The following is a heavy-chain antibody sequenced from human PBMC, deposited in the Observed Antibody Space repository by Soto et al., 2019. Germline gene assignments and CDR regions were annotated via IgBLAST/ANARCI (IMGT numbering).Heavy chain of an antibody. CDR3: ARGGYYEYFQP. CDR2: SYPSGSA. CDR1: GGSVSSGSYY. D-gene: IGHD5-18*01. J-gene: IGHJ1*01. V-gene: IGHV4-61*01. Sequence: QVQLQESGPGLVKPSETLSLTCTVSGGSVSSGSYYWSWIRQPPGKGLEWIGYSYPSGSANFNPSLKSRGTITVDTSKNQFSLKLRSVTAADTAVSYCARGGYYEYFQPWGQGTLVPVSS.